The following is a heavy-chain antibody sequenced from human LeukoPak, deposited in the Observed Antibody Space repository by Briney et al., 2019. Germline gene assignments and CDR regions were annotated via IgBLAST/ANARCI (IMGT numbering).Heavy chain of an antibody. D-gene: IGHD2-8*01. V-gene: IGHV4-38-2*02. J-gene: IGHJ4*02. Sequence: SETLSLTCTVSGYSISSGYYWGWIRQPPGKGLEWIGSIYHSGITYYNPSLKSRVTISVDTSKNQFSLKLSSVTAADTAVYYCARDQQGVLDYWGQGTLVTVSS. CDR2: IYHSGIT. CDR1: GYSISSGYY. CDR3: ARDQQGVLDY.